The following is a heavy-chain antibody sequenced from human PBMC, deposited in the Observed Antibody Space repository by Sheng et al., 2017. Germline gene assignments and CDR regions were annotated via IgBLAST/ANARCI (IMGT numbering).Heavy chain of an antibody. CDR3: ARLGQYCSSTSCYAGGPYYYYYYMDV. CDR2: IIPILGIA. Sequence: QVQLVQSGAEVKKPGSSVKVSCKASGGTFSSYAISWVRQAPGQGLEWMGGIIPILGIANYAQKFQGRVTITADKSTSTAYMELSSLRSEDTAVYYCARLGQYCSSTSCYAGGPYYYYYYMDVWGKGTTVTVSS. V-gene: IGHV1-69*04. J-gene: IGHJ6*03. CDR1: GGTFSSYA. D-gene: IGHD2-2*01.